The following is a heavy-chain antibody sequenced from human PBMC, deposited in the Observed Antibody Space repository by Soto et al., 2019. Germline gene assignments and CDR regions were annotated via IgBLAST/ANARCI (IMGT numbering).Heavy chain of an antibody. CDR1: GGSISSGDYY. D-gene: IGHD3-22*01. CDR2: IYYSGST. J-gene: IGHJ5*02. V-gene: IGHV4-30-4*01. Sequence: SETLSLTYTVSGGSISSGDYYWSWIRQPPGKGLGWIGYIYYSGSTCYDPSLKSRGTISVDTSKNQFSLKLSAVTAADTAVYYCARGGRHYYDSSGYSNWFDPWGQGTLVTVSS. CDR3: ARGGRHYYDSSGYSNWFDP.